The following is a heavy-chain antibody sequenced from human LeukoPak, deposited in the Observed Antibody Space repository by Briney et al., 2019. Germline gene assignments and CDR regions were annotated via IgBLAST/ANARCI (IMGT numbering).Heavy chain of an antibody. CDR2: ISGYNGGA. CDR1: GYTFTAFG. V-gene: IGHV1-18*01. J-gene: IGHJ5*02. Sequence: ASVRVSCKASGYTFTAFGIGWVRQAPGQGLEWMGWISGYNGGATYAQKVQGRVTLSTDTPTSTVYMELRSLRSDDTAVYYCAKSGDGNWFETWGQGTLVSVSS. CDR3: AKSGDGNWFET. D-gene: IGHD2-21*01.